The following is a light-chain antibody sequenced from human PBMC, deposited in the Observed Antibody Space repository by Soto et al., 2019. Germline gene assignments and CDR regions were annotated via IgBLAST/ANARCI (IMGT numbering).Light chain of an antibody. CDR3: QQYHNWPLT. J-gene: IGKJ4*01. V-gene: IGKV3-15*01. Sequence: EIVMRQSPGTLSESPGDRATLSCRASQSVSSNLAWYQQKPGQAPRLLIYGASTRATGIPARFSGSGSGTDFTLTIRGLQSEDFALYYCQQYHNWPLTFAGGTKVDIK. CDR2: GAS. CDR1: QSVSSN.